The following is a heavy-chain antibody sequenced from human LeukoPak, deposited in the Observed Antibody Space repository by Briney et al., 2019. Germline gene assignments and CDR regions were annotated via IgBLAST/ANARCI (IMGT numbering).Heavy chain of an antibody. CDR2: ISGSGGST. CDR1: GFTFSSYA. V-gene: IGHV3-23*01. D-gene: IGHD3-22*01. CDR3: AKDHRDYYDGSGYYYIY. J-gene: IGHJ4*02. Sequence: PGGSLRLSCAASGFTFSSYAMSWVRQAPGKGLEWVSAISGSGGSTYYADSVKGRFTISRDNSKNTLYLQMNSLRAEDTAVYYCAKDHRDYYDGSGYYYIYWGQGTLVTVSS.